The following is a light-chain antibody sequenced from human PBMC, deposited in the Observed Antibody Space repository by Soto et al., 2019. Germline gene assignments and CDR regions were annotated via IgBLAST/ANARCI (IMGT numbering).Light chain of an antibody. V-gene: IGLV1-40*01. CDR1: SSNIGAGYD. CDR3: QSYDSSLSGWV. Sequence: QSVLTQPPSVSGAPGQRVTISCTGNSSNIGAGYDVHWYQQLPGTAPKLLIYGNSNRPSVVPDRFSGSKSGTSASLAITGLQAEDEADYYCQSYDSSLSGWVFGGGTKLTVL. CDR2: GNS. J-gene: IGLJ3*02.